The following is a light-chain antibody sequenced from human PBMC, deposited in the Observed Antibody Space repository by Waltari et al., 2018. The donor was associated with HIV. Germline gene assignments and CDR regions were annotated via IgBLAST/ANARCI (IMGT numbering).Light chain of an antibody. J-gene: IGLJ3*02. CDR1: KSNIGAGHD. CDR3: QSSDIRLHGLWV. CDR2: ANS. V-gene: IGLV1-40*01. Sequence: QSLLTQPPSVSATPGQRITISCTGNKSNIGAGHDVHWYRQLPGTAPRLLIFANSNRPSGVPDRISGSKSTASASLAITGLQAEDEGYYYCQSSDIRLHGLWVFGGWTKVTVL.